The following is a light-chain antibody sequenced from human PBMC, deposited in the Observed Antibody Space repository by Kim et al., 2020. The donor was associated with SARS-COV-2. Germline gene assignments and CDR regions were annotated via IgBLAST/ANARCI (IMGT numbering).Light chain of an antibody. CDR1: KLGDKY. V-gene: IGLV3-1*01. J-gene: IGLJ2*01. Sequence: PGQTASITCSVDKLGDKYACWYQQKPGQSPVLVIYQDSKRPSGIPERFSGSNSGNTATLTISGTQAMDEADYYCQAWDSSTSNVVFGGGTQLTVL. CDR2: QDS. CDR3: QAWDSSTSNVV.